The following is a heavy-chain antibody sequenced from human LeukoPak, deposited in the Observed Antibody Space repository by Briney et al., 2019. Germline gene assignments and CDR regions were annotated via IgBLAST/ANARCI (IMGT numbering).Heavy chain of an antibody. D-gene: IGHD3-10*01. V-gene: IGHV1-46*01. Sequence: ASVKVSCKASGYTFTSYYMHWVRQAPGQGLEWMGIINPSGGSTSYAQKFQGRVTMTRDTSTSTVYMGLSSLRSEDTAVYYCARDRHYYGSGTKQIPIFDPWGQGTLVTVSS. CDR1: GYTFTSYY. CDR2: INPSGGST. J-gene: IGHJ5*02. CDR3: ARDRHYYGSGTKQIPIFDP.